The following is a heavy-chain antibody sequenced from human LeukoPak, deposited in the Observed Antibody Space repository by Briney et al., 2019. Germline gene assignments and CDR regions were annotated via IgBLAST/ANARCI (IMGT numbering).Heavy chain of an antibody. CDR3: ARDFAWGSGGAPIDDNWLDP. CDR2: INPNSGGT. D-gene: IGHD7-27*01. Sequence: ASVKVSCKASGYTFTDYFMHWVRQAPGQGLEWMGWINPNSGGTKYAQKFQGGVTMTRDTSISTAYMELRSLRFDDTAVYYCARDFAWGSGGAPIDDNWLDPWGQGILVTVSS. V-gene: IGHV1-2*02. CDR1: GYTFTDYF. J-gene: IGHJ5*02.